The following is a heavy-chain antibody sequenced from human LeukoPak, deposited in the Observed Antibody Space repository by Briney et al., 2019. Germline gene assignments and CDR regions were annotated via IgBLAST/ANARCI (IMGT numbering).Heavy chain of an antibody. Sequence: GASVKVSCKASGYTFTNYYIHWVRQAAGQGLGWVGLINPGGGNTNYAQNSQGRVTMTRDTSASTVYMELSSLRSEDTAIYYCARIRDGYNDAYDIWGQGTVVTVPS. CDR3: ARIRDGYNDAYDI. J-gene: IGHJ3*02. D-gene: IGHD5-24*01. CDR1: GYTFTNYY. CDR2: INPGGGNT. V-gene: IGHV1-46*01.